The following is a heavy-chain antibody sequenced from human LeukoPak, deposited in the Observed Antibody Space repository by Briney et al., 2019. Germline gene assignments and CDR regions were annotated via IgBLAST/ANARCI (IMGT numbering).Heavy chain of an antibody. V-gene: IGHV1-18*01. CDR3: ARVYSTNYYGSGDRPFLFDY. J-gene: IGHJ4*02. CDR2: ISTYYGNT. Sequence: ASVKVSCKASWYTFTSDGFRWVRQAPGQGLEWMGWISTYYGNTNYAQKLQDRVTMTTDTSTSTAYMELTSLRSDDTAVYYCARVYSTNYYGSGDRPFLFDYWGQGTVVTVSS. CDR1: WYTFTSDG. D-gene: IGHD3-10*01.